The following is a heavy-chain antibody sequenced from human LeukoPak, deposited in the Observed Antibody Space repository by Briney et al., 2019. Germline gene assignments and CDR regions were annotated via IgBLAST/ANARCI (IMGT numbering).Heavy chain of an antibody. CDR3: ASAIRYCSGGSCYGQIDY. Sequence: PSQTLSLTCTVSGGSISSGDYYWSWIRQPPGKGLEWIGYIYYSGSTYYNPSLKSRVTISVDTSKNQFSLKLSSVTAAGTAVYYCASAIRYCSGGSCYGQIDYWGQGTLVTVSS. V-gene: IGHV4-30-4*01. J-gene: IGHJ4*02. D-gene: IGHD2-15*01. CDR1: GGSISSGDYY. CDR2: IYYSGST.